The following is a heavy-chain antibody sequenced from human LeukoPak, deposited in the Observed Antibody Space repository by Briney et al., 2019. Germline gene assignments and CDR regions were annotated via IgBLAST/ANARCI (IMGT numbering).Heavy chain of an antibody. V-gene: IGHV3-74*01. D-gene: IGHD3-3*01. CDR1: GFTFSGYW. J-gene: IGHJ6*03. CDR2: IDNDGHSI. Sequence: QPGGSLRLSCVTSGFTFSGYWMHWVRQGPEKGLELVSRIDNDGHSIIYADSVKGRFTTSRDNVKNTLYLQMNSLRVEDTAVYYCAAGGGWDPSFGVVTHIDAWGKGTTVVVS. CDR3: AAGGGWDPSFGVVTHIDA.